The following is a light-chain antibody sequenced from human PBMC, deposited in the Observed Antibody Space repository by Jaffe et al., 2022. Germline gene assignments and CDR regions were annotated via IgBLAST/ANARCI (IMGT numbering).Light chain of an antibody. J-gene: IGKJ2*01. CDR2: KAS. Sequence: DIQMTQSPSTLSASVGDRVTITCRASQSISSWLAWYQQKAGKAPNLMIYKASYLESGVPSRFSGSGSGTQFTLTISSLQPDDFATYYCQEYNSSYTFGQGTKLEIK. V-gene: IGKV1-5*03. CDR3: QEYNSSYT. CDR1: QSISSW.